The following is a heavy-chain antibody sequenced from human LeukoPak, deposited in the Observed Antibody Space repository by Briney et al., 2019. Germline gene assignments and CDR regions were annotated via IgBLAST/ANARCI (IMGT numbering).Heavy chain of an antibody. Sequence: ASVKVSCKASGYTFTGYYMHWVRQAPGQGLEWMGRINPNSGGTNYAQKFQGRVTMTRDTSISTAYMELSRLRSDDMAVYYCARDPPDYYDSSGLYYYYGMDVWGQGTTVTVSS. V-gene: IGHV1-2*06. J-gene: IGHJ6*02. D-gene: IGHD3-22*01. CDR1: GYTFTGYY. CDR2: INPNSGGT. CDR3: ARDPPDYYDSSGLYYYYGMDV.